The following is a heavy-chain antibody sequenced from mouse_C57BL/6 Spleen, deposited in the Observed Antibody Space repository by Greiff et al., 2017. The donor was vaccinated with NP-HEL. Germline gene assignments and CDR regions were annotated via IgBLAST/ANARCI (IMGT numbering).Heavy chain of an antibody. CDR3: ARRKLGQDYAMDY. Sequence: EVHLVESGGGLVKPGGSLKLSCAASGFTFSDYGMHWVRQAPEKGLEWVAYISSGSSTIYYADTVKGRFTISRDNAKNTLFLQMTSLRSEDTAMYYCARRKLGQDYAMDYWGQGTSVTVSS. V-gene: IGHV5-17*01. D-gene: IGHD4-1*01. J-gene: IGHJ4*01. CDR2: ISSGSSTI. CDR1: GFTFSDYG.